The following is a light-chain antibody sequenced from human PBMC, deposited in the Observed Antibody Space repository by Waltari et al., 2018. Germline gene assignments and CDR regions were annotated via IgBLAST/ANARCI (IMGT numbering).Light chain of an antibody. CDR1: SSSVGGYNY. V-gene: IGLV2-11*01. CDR2: DVH. CDR3: CSYAGSYTLI. J-gene: IGLJ2*01. Sequence: QSALTQPRSVSGSPGQSVTIPCTGTSSSVGGYNYVTWYQHHPGKAPKLMLYDVHKRPSGVPDRFSGSKSGNTASLTISGLQVEDEADYYCCSYAGSYTLIFGGGTKLTVL.